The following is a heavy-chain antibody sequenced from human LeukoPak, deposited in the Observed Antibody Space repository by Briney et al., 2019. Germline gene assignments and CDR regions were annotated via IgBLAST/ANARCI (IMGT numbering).Heavy chain of an antibody. V-gene: IGHV4-34*01. CDR2: INHSGST. D-gene: IGHD4-17*01. CDR3: ARGVSGDYSREYFDY. J-gene: IGHJ4*02. Sequence: SETLSLTCAVYGGSFSGYYWSWIRQPPGKGLEGIGEINHSGSTNYNPSLKSRVTISVAPSKNQFSLKLSSVTAADTAVYYCARGVSGDYSREYFDYWGQGTLVTVSS. CDR1: GGSFSGYY.